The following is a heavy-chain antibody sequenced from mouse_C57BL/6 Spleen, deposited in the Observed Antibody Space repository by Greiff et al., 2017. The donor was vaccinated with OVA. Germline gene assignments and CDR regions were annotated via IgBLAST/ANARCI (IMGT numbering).Heavy chain of an antibody. Sequence: EVQLQESGGGLVKPGGSLKLSCAASGFTFSDYGMHWVRKAPEKGLEWVAYISSGSSTIYYADTVKGRFTISRDNAKNTLFLQMTSLRSEDTAMYYCARPGGSSYWYFDVWGTGTTVTVSS. D-gene: IGHD1-1*01. CDR1: GFTFSDYG. J-gene: IGHJ1*03. CDR2: ISSGSSTI. CDR3: ARPGGSSYWYFDV. V-gene: IGHV5-17*01.